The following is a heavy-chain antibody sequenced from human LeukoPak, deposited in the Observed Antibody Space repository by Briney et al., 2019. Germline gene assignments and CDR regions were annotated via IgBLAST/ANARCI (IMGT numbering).Heavy chain of an antibody. J-gene: IGHJ4*02. CDR3: ARRVAAGNFDY. D-gene: IGHD6-13*01. Sequence: GESLKISCKGSGYSFTSYWIGWVRQMPGKGLEWMGIIYPGDSDTRYGPSFQGQVTISADKSFSTAYLQWSSLEASDTAMYYCARRVAAGNFDYWGQGTLVTVSS. CDR2: IYPGDSDT. CDR1: GYSFTSYW. V-gene: IGHV5-51*01.